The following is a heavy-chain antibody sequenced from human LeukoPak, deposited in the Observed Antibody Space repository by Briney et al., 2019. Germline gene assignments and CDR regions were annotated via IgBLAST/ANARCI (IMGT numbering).Heavy chain of an antibody. CDR2: IKKDGGEK. CDR3: AGDYPLKMYSSSWSDAFDI. J-gene: IGHJ3*02. CDR1: GFTFSSYG. Sequence: GGSLRLSCTASGFTFSSYGMSWVRQAPGKGLEWVANIKKDGGEKFYVDSVKGRFTISRDNAKNSLYLQMNSLRAEDTAVYYCAGDYPLKMYSSSWSDAFDIWGQGTMVTVSS. V-gene: IGHV3-7*01. D-gene: IGHD6-13*01.